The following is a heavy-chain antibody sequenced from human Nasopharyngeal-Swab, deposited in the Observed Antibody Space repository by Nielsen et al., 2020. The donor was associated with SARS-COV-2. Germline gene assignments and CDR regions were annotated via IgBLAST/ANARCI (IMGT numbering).Heavy chain of an antibody. D-gene: IGHD2-2*01. CDR3: TRYCSTTSCPRGFDY. CDR2: IKQGGTQQ. J-gene: IGHJ4*02. V-gene: IGHV3-7*01. Sequence: VRQAPGKGLEWVAHIKQGGTQQYYVDSVKGRFTISRGNAKNSLYLQMNSLRADDTAVYYCTRYCSTTSCPRGFDYWGQGTLVTVSS.